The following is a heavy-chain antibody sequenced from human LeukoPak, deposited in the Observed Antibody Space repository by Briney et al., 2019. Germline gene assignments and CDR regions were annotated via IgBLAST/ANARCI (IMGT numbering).Heavy chain of an antibody. V-gene: IGHV3-48*04. CDR1: GFTFSSYS. D-gene: IGHD5-12*01. CDR3: ARHGYSAYGGFDY. Sequence: GGSLRLSCAASGFTFSSYSMNWVRQAPGKGLEWISYISSSGSTIYYADSVKGRFTISRDNAKNSLYLQMNSLRAEDTAVYYCARHGYSAYGGFDYWGQGTLVTVSS. CDR2: ISSSGSTI. J-gene: IGHJ4*02.